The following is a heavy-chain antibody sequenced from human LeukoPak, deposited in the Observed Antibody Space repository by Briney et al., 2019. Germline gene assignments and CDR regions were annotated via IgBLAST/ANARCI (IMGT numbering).Heavy chain of an antibody. CDR2: INPSGGST. D-gene: IGHD4-11*01. J-gene: IGHJ4*02. CDR1: GYTFTSYY. Sequence: GASVKVSCKASGYTFTSYYMHWERQAPGQGLEWMGIINPSGGSTSYAQKFQGRVTMTRDMSTSTVYMELSSLRSEDTAVYYCARDRGYSNYVGYFDYWGQGTLVTVSS. CDR3: ARDRGYSNYVGYFDY. V-gene: IGHV1-46*01.